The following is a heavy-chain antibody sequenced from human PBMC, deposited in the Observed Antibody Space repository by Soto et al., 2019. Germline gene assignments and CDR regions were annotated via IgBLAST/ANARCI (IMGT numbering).Heavy chain of an antibody. Sequence: GGSLRLSCAASGFSVSSNYMSWVRQAPGEGLEWVAIIYINGSTDYADSVQGRFSVSRDIYKNTLFLQMDNLRAEDTAVYFCSGDPSGYDEGDWYHGVDVWGQGTTVTVSS. J-gene: IGHJ6*02. CDR1: GFSVSSNY. D-gene: IGHD6-25*01. CDR2: IYINGST. CDR3: SGDPSGYDEGDWYHGVDV. V-gene: IGHV3-53*01.